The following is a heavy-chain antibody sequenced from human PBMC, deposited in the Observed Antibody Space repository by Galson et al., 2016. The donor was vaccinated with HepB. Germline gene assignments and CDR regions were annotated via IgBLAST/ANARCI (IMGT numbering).Heavy chain of an antibody. CDR1: SDTLSNYG. Sequence: SVKVSCKASSDTLSNYGFSWVRQAPGQGLEWMGGVNTYTGDADYPQRFQDRVTMTTDTSTQTAYMELRSLRSDDTAVYYCASRGGYDAFDIWGQGTMITVSS. J-gene: IGHJ3*02. CDR2: VNTYTGDA. D-gene: IGHD5-12*01. V-gene: IGHV1-18*01. CDR3: ASRGGYDAFDI.